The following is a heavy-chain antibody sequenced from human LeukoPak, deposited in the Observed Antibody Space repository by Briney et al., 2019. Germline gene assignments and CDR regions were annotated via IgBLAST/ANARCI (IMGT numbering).Heavy chain of an antibody. CDR3: ARGHGHNLGTFDY. D-gene: IGHD5-24*01. J-gene: IGHJ4*02. CDR2: INRGGST. Sequence: SETLSLTCTVYGGSFSDDYWSWVRQPPGEGLQWIGEINRGGSTNKNPSLQSRLIMSVDTSKNQFSLNLTSVTAADTAVYYCARGHGHNLGTFDYWGQGILVTVTS. CDR1: GGSFSDDY. V-gene: IGHV4-34*01.